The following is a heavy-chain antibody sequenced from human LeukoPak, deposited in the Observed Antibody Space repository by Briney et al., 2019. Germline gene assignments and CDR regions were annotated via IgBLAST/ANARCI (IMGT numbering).Heavy chain of an antibody. V-gene: IGHV5-51*01. CDR3: VRRMYSGSYYFDY. CDR2: IYPGDSDT. CDR1: GYNFTTYW. Sequence: GESLKISCKASGYNFTTYWIGWVRQMPGKGLEWMGIIYPGDSDTRYSPSFQGQVTISADKSISTAYLQWSSLKASDTAMYYCVRRMYSGSYYFDYWGQGTLVTVSS. D-gene: IGHD1-26*01. J-gene: IGHJ4*02.